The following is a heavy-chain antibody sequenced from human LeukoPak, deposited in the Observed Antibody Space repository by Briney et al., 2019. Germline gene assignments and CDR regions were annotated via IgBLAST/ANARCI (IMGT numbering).Heavy chain of an antibody. V-gene: IGHV3-33*01. D-gene: IGHD3-9*01. Sequence: GSLRLSCAASGFTFSSYGMHWVRQAPGKGLEWVAVIWYDGNNKYYADSVKGRFTISRDNSKNTLYLQMNSLRAEDTAVYYCARSTSSEYDIYHFDYWGQGTLATVSS. CDR1: GFTFSSYG. J-gene: IGHJ4*02. CDR3: ARSTSSEYDIYHFDY. CDR2: IWYDGNNK.